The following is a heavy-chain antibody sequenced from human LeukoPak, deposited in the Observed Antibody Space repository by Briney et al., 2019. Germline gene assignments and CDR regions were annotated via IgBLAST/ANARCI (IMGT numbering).Heavy chain of an antibody. J-gene: IGHJ6*03. CDR1: GYTFTSYG. V-gene: IGHV1-18*01. CDR2: ISAYNGNT. D-gene: IGHD5-24*01. Sequence: GASVKVSCKASGYTFTSYGISWVRQAPGQGLEWMGWISAYNGNTNYAQKLQGRVTMTTDTSTSTAYMELRSLRSDDTAVYYCARVPATITYYYYMDVWGKGTTVTVSS. CDR3: ARVPATITYYYYMDV.